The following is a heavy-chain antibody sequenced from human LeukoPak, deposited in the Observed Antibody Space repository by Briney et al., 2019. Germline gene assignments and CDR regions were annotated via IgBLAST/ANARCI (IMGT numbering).Heavy chain of an antibody. CDR2: ISYDGSNK. J-gene: IGHJ3*02. V-gene: IGHV3-30-3*01. CDR3: ARLRFDAFDI. D-gene: IGHD4-17*01. CDR1: GFTFSSYA. Sequence: GRSLRLSCAASGFTFSSYAMHWVRQAPGKGLEWVAVISYDGSNKYYADSVKGRFTISRDNSKNTLYLQMNSLRAEDTAVYYCARLRFDAFDIWGQGTMVTVSS.